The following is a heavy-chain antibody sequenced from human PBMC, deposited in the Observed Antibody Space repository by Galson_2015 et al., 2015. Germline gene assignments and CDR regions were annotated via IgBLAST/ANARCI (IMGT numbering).Heavy chain of an antibody. Sequence: SLRLSCAASGFTFSDYYMSWIRQTPGKGLEWVSYISSSGSTIYYADSVKGRFTISRDNAKNSLYLQMNSLRAEDTAVYYCARDRARIGYSGYLDYWGQGTLVTVSS. J-gene: IGHJ4*02. V-gene: IGHV3-11*01. CDR3: ARDRARIGYSGYLDY. CDR1: GFTFSDYY. CDR2: ISSSGSTI. D-gene: IGHD5-12*01.